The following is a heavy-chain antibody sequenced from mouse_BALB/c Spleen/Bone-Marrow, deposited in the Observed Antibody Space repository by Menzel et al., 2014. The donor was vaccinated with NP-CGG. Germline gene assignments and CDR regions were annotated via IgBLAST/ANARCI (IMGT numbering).Heavy chain of an antibody. CDR1: GFAFSNCD. CDR2: ITSGGGNT. D-gene: IGHD4-1*01. J-gene: IGHJ3*01. CDR3: ARVWDWFAY. Sequence: EVQRVESGGGLVKPGGSLKLSCTASGFAFSNCDMSWVRQTPEKRLEWVATITSGGGNTYYPDSVKGRFTIPRDNARNPLYLQMSSRRSEDTALYYCARVWDWFAYWGQGTLVTVSA. V-gene: IGHV5-9*02.